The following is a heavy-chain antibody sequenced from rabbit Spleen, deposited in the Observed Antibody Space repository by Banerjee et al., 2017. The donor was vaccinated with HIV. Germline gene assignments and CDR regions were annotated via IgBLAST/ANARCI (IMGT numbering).Heavy chain of an antibody. V-gene: IGHV1S40*01. CDR1: GVSFSANSY. J-gene: IGHJ6*01. CDR3: ARDTSSSFSSYGMDL. CDR2: IDTGSSGFT. D-gene: IGHD1-1*01. Sequence: QSLEESGGDLVKPGASLTLTCIASGVSFSANSYMCWVRQAPGKGLEWIACIDTGSSGFTYFASWAKGRFTISKTSSTTVTLQMTSLTAADTATYFCARDTSSSFSSYGMDLWGQGTLVTVS.